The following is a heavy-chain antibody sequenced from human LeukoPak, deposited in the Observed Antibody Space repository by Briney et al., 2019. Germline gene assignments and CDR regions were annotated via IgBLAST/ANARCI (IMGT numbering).Heavy chain of an antibody. V-gene: IGHV4-4*07. Sequence: SETLSLTCTVFGGSIHDYYWTWIRRSPGKRLEWIGRVQINENNNYNPSLRSRLTLSLDTSKNQFSLNLTSVTAADTAIYYCARESVAAGTRWFDYWGQGTLVTVSS. J-gene: IGHJ4*02. CDR2: VQINENN. D-gene: IGHD6-13*01. CDR1: GGSIHDYY. CDR3: ARESVAAGTRWFDY.